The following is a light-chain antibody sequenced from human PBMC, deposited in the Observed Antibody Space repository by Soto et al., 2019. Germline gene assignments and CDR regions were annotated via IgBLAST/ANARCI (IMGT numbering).Light chain of an antibody. V-gene: IGLV1-44*01. CDR2: SNN. Sequence: QSVLTQPPSASGTPGQRVTISCSGSSSNIGSNTVNWYQQLPGTAPKLLIYSNNQSPSGVPDRVSGSKSGTSASLAISVLQFEDEADYYCAAWDDRLNGVVFGVGTKLTVL. CDR3: AAWDDRLNGVV. CDR1: SSNIGSNT. J-gene: IGLJ2*01.